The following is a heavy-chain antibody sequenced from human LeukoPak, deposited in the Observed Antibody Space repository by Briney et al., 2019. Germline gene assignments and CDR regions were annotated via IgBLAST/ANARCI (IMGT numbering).Heavy chain of an antibody. CDR2: IKQDGSEK. CDR1: GITLSELW. CDR3: VGGYGWLPDY. D-gene: IGHD6-19*01. Sequence: LPGGSLRPSCAGYGITLSELWMNWVRQVPGKGLEWVANIKQDGSEKKYVDSVKGRFTISRDNAKNSVYLQMNSLRVDDTAVYYCVGGYGWLPDYWGQGALVTVSS. V-gene: IGHV3-7*04. J-gene: IGHJ4*02.